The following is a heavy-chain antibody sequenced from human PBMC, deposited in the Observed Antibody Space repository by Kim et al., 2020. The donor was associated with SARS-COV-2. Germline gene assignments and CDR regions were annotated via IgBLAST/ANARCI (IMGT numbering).Heavy chain of an antibody. CDR3: AKDQEGLEYYFDL. CDR1: GSTFSGFY. J-gene: IGHJ4*02. CDR2: IDPDSGGS. D-gene: IGHD3-3*01. Sequence: ASVKVSCKASGSTFSGFYVHWVREAPGRGLQWMGRIDPDSGGSKSAQMFQGRVTMTRHTSIRTVNLELSRLSADDTASYYCAKDQEGLEYYFDLWGQGTL. V-gene: IGHV1-2*06.